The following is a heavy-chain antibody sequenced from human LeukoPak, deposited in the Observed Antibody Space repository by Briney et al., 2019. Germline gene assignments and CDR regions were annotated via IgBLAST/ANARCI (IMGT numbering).Heavy chain of an antibody. CDR1: GFTFKDYG. D-gene: IGHD1-26*01. V-gene: IGHV3-9*01. CDR2: INWNGGGT. Sequence: GRSLRLSCAATGFTFKDYGMHWVRQPPGKGLEWVSSINWNGGGTDYADSVKGRFTISRDNAKNSLYLQLSSLRPEDTALYYCAKHMRATNTFSFFGLDVWGQGTTVTVSS. J-gene: IGHJ6*02. CDR3: AKHMRATNTFSFFGLDV.